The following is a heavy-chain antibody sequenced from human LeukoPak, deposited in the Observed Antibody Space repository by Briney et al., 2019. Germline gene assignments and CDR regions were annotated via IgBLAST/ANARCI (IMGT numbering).Heavy chain of an antibody. D-gene: IGHD2-8*01. J-gene: IGHJ6*03. V-gene: IGHV4-61*02. CDR2: IYTSGST. CDR1: GGSISSGSYY. CDR3: ARSEGVSYYYMDV. Sequence: SETLSLTCTVSGGSISSGSYYWSWIRQPAGKGLEWIGRIYTSGSTNYNPSLKSRVTISVDTSKNQFSLKLSSVTAADTAVYYCARSEGVSYYYMDVWGKGTTVTVSS.